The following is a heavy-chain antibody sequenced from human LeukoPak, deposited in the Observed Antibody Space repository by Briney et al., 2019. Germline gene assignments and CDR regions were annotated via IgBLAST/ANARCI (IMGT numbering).Heavy chain of an antibody. J-gene: IGHJ4*02. Sequence: GGSLRLSCAASGFTFSSYGMHWVRQAPGKGLEWVAVISYDGSNKYYADSVKGRFTISRDNSKNTLHLQMNSLRAEDTAVYYCAKDPIGAAAGLFDYWGQGTLVTVSS. CDR2: ISYDGSNK. CDR3: AKDPIGAAAGLFDY. V-gene: IGHV3-30*18. D-gene: IGHD6-13*01. CDR1: GFTFSSYG.